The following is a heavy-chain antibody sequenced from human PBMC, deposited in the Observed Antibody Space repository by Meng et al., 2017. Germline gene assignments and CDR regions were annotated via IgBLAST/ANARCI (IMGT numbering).Heavy chain of an antibody. D-gene: IGHD3-10*01. V-gene: IGHV3-23*01. J-gene: IGHJ4*02. Sequence: GESLKISCAASGFTFSSYWMHWVRQAPGKGLEWVSAISGSGGSTYYADSAKGRFTISRDNSKNTLYLQMNSLRAEDTAVYYCAKVGATMVRGVIMGNYFDYWGQGTLVTVSS. CDR3: AKVGATMVRGVIMGNYFDY. CDR2: ISGSGGST. CDR1: GFTFSSYW.